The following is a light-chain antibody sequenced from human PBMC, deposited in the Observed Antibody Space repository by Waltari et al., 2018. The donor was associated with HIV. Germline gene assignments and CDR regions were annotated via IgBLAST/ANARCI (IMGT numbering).Light chain of an antibody. CDR1: SGHSRYA. V-gene: IGLV4-69*01. CDR3: QTWGTGMV. CDR2: LNSDGSH. Sequence: QLVLTQSPSASASLGASVKLTCTLSSGHSRYAIPWHQQQPETGPRYLMKLNSDGSHSKGDGIPDRFSGSSSGAERYLTISSLQSDDEADYYCQTWGTGMVFGGGTKLTVL. J-gene: IGLJ2*01.